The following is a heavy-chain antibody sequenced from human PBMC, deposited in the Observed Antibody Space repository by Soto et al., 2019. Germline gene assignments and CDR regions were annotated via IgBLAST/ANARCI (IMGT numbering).Heavy chain of an antibody. V-gene: IGHV3-7*01. CDR3: CHTWV. Sequence: EVQMVESGGGLVQPGGSLRLSCAASGFSISDYWMNWVRQAPGKGLEWVGNITEDGSEEYYVDSVKGRFTISRDNARNSLYLQMNSLRVEATAVYYCCHTWVGGQGTLVTVSS. CDR1: GFSISDYW. J-gene: IGHJ4*02. CDR2: ITEDGSEE. D-gene: IGHD1-26*01.